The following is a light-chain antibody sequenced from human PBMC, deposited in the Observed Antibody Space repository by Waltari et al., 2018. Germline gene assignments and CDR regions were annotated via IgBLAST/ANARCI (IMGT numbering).Light chain of an antibody. J-gene: IGKJ1*01. CDR1: QSVSRT. CDR2: GAS. Sequence: EIVLPQSPGTLSLPPGERATLSCRTSQSVSRTLAWYQQKPGQAPKLLIYGASIRATGIPDRFTGSGSGTDFSLTISSLEPEDFAVYFCQHYVRLPAVFGQGTKVEIK. CDR3: QHYVRLPAV. V-gene: IGKV3-20*01.